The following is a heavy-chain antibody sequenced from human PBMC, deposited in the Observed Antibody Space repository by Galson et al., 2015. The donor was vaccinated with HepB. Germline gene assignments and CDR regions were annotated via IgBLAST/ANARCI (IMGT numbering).Heavy chain of an antibody. D-gene: IGHD4-17*01. CDR1: GFTFSDYW. V-gene: IGHV3-74*01. CDR3: TRGENHGGYLIDY. J-gene: IGHJ4*02. Sequence: SLRLSCAASGFTFSDYWMHWVRQVPGEGLVWVSHVNTDGRRTRYADSVKGRFTITRDNAKNTLSLEMNALRGDDTATYFCTRGENHGGYLIDYWGQGTRVTVSS. CDR2: VNTDGRRT.